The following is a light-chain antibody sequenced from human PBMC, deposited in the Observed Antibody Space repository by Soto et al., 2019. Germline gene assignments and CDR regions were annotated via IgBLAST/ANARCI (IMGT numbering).Light chain of an antibody. Sequence: QSVLTQSPSASASLGASVKLTCTLSSGHSSYAIAWHQQQPEKGPRYLMKLNSDGSHSKGDGIPDRFSGSSSGAEGYLPLFELQSEDEADYYCQTWGTGIRVFGGVTKLTVL. CDR3: QTWGTGIRV. CDR1: SGHSSYA. J-gene: IGLJ3*02. CDR2: LNSDGSH. V-gene: IGLV4-69*01.